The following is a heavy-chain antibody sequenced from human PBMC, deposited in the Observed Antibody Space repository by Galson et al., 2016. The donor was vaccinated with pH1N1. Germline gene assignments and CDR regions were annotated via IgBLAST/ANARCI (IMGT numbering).Heavy chain of an antibody. Sequence: PALVKPTQTPTLTCTFSGFSISSSGMGVGWIRQPPGKALEWLALIYWDDDKRYSPSLKSRLTITKDTSKNQVVLTMTNMDPVDTATYYCARDLDGDYVGYMDVWGKGTTVTVSS. V-gene: IGHV2-5*02. CDR1: GFSISSSGMG. D-gene: IGHD4-17*01. CDR3: ARDLDGDYVGYMDV. J-gene: IGHJ6*03. CDR2: IYWDDDK.